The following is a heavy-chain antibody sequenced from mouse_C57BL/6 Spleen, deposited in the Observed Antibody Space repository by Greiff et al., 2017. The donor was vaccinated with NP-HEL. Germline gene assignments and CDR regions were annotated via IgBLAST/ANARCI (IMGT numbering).Heavy chain of an antibody. V-gene: IGHV1-42*01. CDR2: INPSTGGT. D-gene: IGHD1-1*01. CDR1: GYSFTGYY. J-gene: IGHJ2*01. CDR3: ARSLLRYCDY. Sequence: EVQLQQSGPELVKPGASVKISCKASGYSFTGYYMNWVKQSPEKSLEWIGEINPSTGGTTYNQKFKAKATLTVDKSSSTAYMQLKSLTSEDSAVYYCARSLLRYCDYWGQGTTLTVSS.